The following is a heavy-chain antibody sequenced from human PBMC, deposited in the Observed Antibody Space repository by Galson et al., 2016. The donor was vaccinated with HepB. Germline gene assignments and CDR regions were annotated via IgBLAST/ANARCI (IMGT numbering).Heavy chain of an antibody. V-gene: IGHV3-9*01. D-gene: IGHD3-22*01. CDR3: TKDLGDFYDGSGYYFDS. CDR1: GFIFDNFA. J-gene: IGHJ4*02. Sequence: SLRLSCAASGFIFDNFAMHWVRQAPGKGLEWVSGISWNSVGVGYADSVQGRFTISRDNARNSLYLQMNSLRAEDTALYYCTKDLGDFYDGSGYYFDSWGQGTLVTVSS. CDR2: ISWNSVGV.